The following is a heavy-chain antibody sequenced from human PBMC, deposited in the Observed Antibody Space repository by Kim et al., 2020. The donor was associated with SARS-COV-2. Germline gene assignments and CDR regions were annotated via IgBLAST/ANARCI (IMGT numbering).Heavy chain of an antibody. D-gene: IGHD6-13*01. J-gene: IGHJ4*02. V-gene: IGHV4-39*01. CDR1: GGSVSSGSYY. CDR2: ICNSGST. CDR3: ARHTKEEQHLVRGFDN. Sequence: SETLSLTCTVSGGSVSSGSYYWGWIRQPPGKGLEWIGIICNSGSTYYNPSLKSRVTISIDTSKNQFSLKLSSVTAADTAVYYCARHTKEEQHLVRGFDNWGQGTLVTVSS.